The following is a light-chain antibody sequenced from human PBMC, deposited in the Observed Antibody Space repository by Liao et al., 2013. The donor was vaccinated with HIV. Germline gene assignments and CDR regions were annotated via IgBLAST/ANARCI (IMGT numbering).Light chain of an antibody. V-gene: IGLV3-1*01. Sequence: DELTQPPSVSVSPGQTASITCSGNRLGDKYASWYQQRPGQSPVLVIYQDTKRPSGIPERFSGSNSGNTATLTIRGTQAMDEADYYCQAWDSNTVVFGGGTKLTVL. CDR2: QDT. CDR1: RLGDKY. CDR3: QAWDSNTVV. J-gene: IGLJ2*01.